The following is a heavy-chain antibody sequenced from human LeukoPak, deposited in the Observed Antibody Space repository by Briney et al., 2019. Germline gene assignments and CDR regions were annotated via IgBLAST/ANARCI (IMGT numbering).Heavy chain of an antibody. CDR1: GGSISSYY. CDR3: ASKGYTYGNFDY. V-gene: IGHV4-4*07. Sequence: SETLSLTCTVSGGSISSYYWSWIRQPAGKGLEWIGRIYTSGSTNYNPSLKSRVTMSVDTSKNQFSLKLSSVTAADTAVYYCASKGYTYGNFDYWGQGTLVTVSA. J-gene: IGHJ4*02. CDR2: IYTSGST. D-gene: IGHD5-18*01.